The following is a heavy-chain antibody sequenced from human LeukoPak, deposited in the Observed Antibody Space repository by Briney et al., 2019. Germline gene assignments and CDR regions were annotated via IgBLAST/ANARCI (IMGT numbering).Heavy chain of an antibody. J-gene: IGHJ4*02. V-gene: IGHV1-24*01. CDR2: FDPEDGET. Sequence: ASVKVSCKVSGYTLTELSMHWVRQAPGKGLEWMGGFDPEDGETIYAQKFQGRVTMTRDTSISTAYMELSRLRSDDTAVYYCASGYSSGSFDYWGQGTLVTVSS. D-gene: IGHD6-19*01. CDR3: ASGYSSGSFDY. CDR1: GYTLTELS.